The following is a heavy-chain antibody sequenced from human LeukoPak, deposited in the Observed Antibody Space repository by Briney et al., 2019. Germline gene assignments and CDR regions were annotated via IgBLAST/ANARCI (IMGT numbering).Heavy chain of an antibody. CDR1: SGSISSSSYF. J-gene: IGHJ4*02. CDR3: ARGEFDGGVYFDY. Sequence: SETLSLTCTVSSGSISSSSYFWGWIRQPPGKGLEWIGSMYYSGSTYYNPSLKSRVTISVDKSKNQFSLKLSSVTAADTAVYYCARGEFDGGVYFDYWGQGTLVTVSS. D-gene: IGHD3-16*01. V-gene: IGHV4-39*07. CDR2: MYYSGST.